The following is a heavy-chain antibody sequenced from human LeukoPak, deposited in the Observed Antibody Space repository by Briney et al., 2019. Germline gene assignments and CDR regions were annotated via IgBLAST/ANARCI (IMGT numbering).Heavy chain of an antibody. CDR1: GYTFASYG. J-gene: IGHJ4*02. Sequence: GASVKVSCKXSGYTFASYGISWVRQAPGQGLEWMGWISAYNDNTKYSQNLQGRVTMTTDTSTSTAYMELRSLTSDDTALYYCARDTARITTPGGPDYWGQGTLVTVPS. V-gene: IGHV1-18*01. CDR2: ISAYNDNT. D-gene: IGHD6-13*01. CDR3: ARDTARITTPGGPDY.